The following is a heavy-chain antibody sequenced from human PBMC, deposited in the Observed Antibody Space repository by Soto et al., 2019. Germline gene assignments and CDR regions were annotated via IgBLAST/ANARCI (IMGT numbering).Heavy chain of an antibody. J-gene: IGHJ4*02. Sequence: EVQVLESGGGLVQPGGSLRLSCAASGFTFTALARVWAPQPPGQGLEWVSAISGSGRNPYYADSVKGRFTISRDTSKNTLYLQMNSLRAEDTALYYCAKTASMTIRDGFDHWGQGTLVTVSS. CDR1: GFTFTALA. CDR2: ISGSGRNP. V-gene: IGHV3-23*01. CDR3: AKTASMTIRDGFDH. D-gene: IGHD4-17*01.